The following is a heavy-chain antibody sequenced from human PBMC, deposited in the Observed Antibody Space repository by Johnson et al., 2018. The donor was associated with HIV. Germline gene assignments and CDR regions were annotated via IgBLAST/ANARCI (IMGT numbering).Heavy chain of an antibody. CDR2: IRYDGSNK. CDR1: GFTFSSYE. V-gene: IGHV3-30*02. CDR3: AKKEVGFWEAIDAFDI. D-gene: IGHD3-10*01. Sequence: QVQLAESGGGLVQPGGSLRLSCAASGFTFSSYEMNWVRQAPGKGLEWVAFIRYDGSNKYYADSVKGRFTISRDNSKNTLYLQMNSLRAEDTAVYYCAKKEVGFWEAIDAFDIWGQGTMVTVSS. J-gene: IGHJ3*02.